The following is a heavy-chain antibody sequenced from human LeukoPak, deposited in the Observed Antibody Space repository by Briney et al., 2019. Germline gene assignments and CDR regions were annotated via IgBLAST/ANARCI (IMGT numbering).Heavy chain of an antibody. CDR1: GFTFSRHA. D-gene: IGHD5/OR15-5a*01. CDR3: AKDVLMDV. Sequence: GGSLRLSCAASGFTFSRHAMSWVRQAPGKGLEWVSLNSGSGTATYYADSVKGRFTISRDNSKNTLYLQMNSLRAEDTAVYYCAKDVLMDVWGKGTTVTVSS. CDR2: NSGSGTAT. V-gene: IGHV3-23*01. J-gene: IGHJ6*04.